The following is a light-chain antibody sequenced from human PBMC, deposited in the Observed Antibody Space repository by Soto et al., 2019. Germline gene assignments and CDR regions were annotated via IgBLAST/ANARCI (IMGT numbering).Light chain of an antibody. J-gene: IGKJ1*01. CDR1: QSLRHSNGLHY. V-gene: IGKV2-28*01. CDR3: LQALQTWT. CDR2: LAS. Sequence: VMTQSPLSLPVIPGEPASISCRSSQSLRHSNGLHYLDWYVQKPGQSPQLLIYLASNRASGVPDRFSGSGSGTDFTLKISRVEAEDVGFYYCLQALQTWTFGQGTKVEIK.